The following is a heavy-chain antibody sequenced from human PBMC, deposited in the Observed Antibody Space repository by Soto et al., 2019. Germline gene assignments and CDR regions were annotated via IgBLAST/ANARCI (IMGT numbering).Heavy chain of an antibody. V-gene: IGHV4-4*02. J-gene: IGHJ6*02. CDR1: GGSISSSNW. D-gene: IGHD3-10*01. CDR2: IYHSGST. Sequence: QVQLQESGPGLVKPSGTLSLTCAVSGGSISSSNWWSWDRQPPGKGLEWIGEIYHSGSTNYNPSLTSRFTISXXNXKXXFSLKLSSVTAADTAVYYCARVPYYYGSGYYGMDVWGQGTTVTVSS. CDR3: ARVPYYYGSGYYGMDV.